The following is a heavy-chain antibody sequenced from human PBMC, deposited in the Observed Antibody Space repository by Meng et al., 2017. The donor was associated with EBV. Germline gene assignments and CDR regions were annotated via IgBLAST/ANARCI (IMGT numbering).Heavy chain of an antibody. CDR1: GGTFSSYA. V-gene: IGHV1-69*06. Sequence: QGLRVPSGAEVKKAGCSRKVSGKASGGTFSSYASSWVRQAPGQGLEWMGGIIPIFGTANYAQKFQGRVTITADKSTSTAYMELSSLRSEDTAVYYCARAEIAAAGRLDYWGQGTLVTVSS. CDR3: ARAEIAAAGRLDY. CDR2: IIPIFGTA. D-gene: IGHD6-13*01. J-gene: IGHJ4*02.